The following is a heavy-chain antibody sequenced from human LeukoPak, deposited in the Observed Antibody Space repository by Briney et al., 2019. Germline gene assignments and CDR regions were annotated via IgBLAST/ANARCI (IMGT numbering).Heavy chain of an antibody. CDR1: GGSISSYY. V-gene: IGHV4-59*08. CDR2: MHYSGST. Sequence: SSETLSLTCTVSGGSISSYYWNWIRQPPGRGLEWIGYMHYSGSTTLNPSLKRRVTLSVDTSKNLFSLKLSSVTAADTAVYYCATIPVYNSGSYHFDYWGQGIPVAVSS. J-gene: IGHJ4*02. D-gene: IGHD3-10*01. CDR3: ATIPVYNSGSYHFDY.